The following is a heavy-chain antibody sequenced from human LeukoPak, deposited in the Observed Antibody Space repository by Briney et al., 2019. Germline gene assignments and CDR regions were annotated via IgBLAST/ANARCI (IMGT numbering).Heavy chain of an antibody. D-gene: IGHD3-3*01. CDR2: INPSGGST. J-gene: IGHJ3*02. CDR3: ARVRPGDFWSGYPTLAFDI. V-gene: IGHV1-46*01. CDR1: GYTFTSYY. Sequence: GALVKVSCKASGYTFTSYYMHWVRQAPGQGLEWMGIINPSGGSTSYAQKFQGRVTMTRDMSTSTVYMELSSLRSEDTAVYYCARVRPGDFWSGYPTLAFDIWGQGTMVTVSS.